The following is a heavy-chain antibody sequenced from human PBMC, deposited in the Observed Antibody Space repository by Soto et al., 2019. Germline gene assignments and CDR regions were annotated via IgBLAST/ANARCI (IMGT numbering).Heavy chain of an antibody. D-gene: IGHD3-10*01. CDR3: ASFPEFYMVRGVVT. CDR1: GGTFSSYA. V-gene: IGHV1-69*06. J-gene: IGHJ5*02. Sequence: QVQLVQSGAEVKKPGSSVKVSCKASGGTFSSYAISWVRQAPGQGLEWMGGIIPIFGTANYAQKFQGRVTVAADKSSSTGYMELGSMRSKDTAVYYCASFPEFYMVRGVVTWGEGSLVAVSS. CDR2: IIPIFGTA.